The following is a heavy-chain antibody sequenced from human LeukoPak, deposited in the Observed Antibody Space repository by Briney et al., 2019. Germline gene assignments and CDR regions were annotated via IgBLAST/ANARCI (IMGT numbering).Heavy chain of an antibody. CDR1: GFTFSDYS. D-gene: IGHD3-9*01. J-gene: IGHJ4*02. V-gene: IGHV3-48*04. CDR3: ARGGTGSENDY. CDR2: ISFSVNTK. Sequence: GGSLRLSCAASGFTFSDYSMNWVRQAPGKGLEWVSYISFSVNTKYYGDSVKGRFTISRDNAKNSLYLHMDSLRAEDTAIYYCARGGTGSENDYWGQGILVTVSS.